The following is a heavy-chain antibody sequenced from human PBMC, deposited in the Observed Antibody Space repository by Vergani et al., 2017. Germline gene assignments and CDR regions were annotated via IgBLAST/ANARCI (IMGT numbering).Heavy chain of an antibody. J-gene: IGHJ4*02. CDR3: ARLQAIDDGSGSLDYFDY. Sequence: QLQLQESGPGLVKPSETLSLTCTVSGGSIRSSSYYWGWIRQPPGKGLEWVGTIYYSGSAYYNPSLKTRVTISVDTSKNQFSLKLSSVTAADTAVYYCARLQAIDDGSGSLDYFDYWGQGTPVTVSS. V-gene: IGHV4-39*01. D-gene: IGHD3-10*01. CDR1: GGSIRSSSYY. CDR2: IYYSGSA.